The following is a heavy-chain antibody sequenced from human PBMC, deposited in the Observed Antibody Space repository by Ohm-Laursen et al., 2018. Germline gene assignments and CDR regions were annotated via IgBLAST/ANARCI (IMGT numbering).Heavy chain of an antibody. CDR1: GGTFSSYA. V-gene: IGHV1-69*06. Sequence: ASVKVSCKASGGTFSSYAISWVRQAPGQGLEWMGGIIPIFGTANYAQKFQGRVTITADKSTSTAYMELSSLRSEDTAVYYCAREGVSAAAGYNWFDPWGQGTLVTVSS. D-gene: IGHD6-13*01. J-gene: IGHJ5*02. CDR2: IIPIFGTA. CDR3: AREGVSAAAGYNWFDP.